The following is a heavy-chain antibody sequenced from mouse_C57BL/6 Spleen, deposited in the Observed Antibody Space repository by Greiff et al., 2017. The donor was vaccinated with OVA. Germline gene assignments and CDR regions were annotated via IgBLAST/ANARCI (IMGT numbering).Heavy chain of an antibody. CDR1: GYTFTSYW. Sequence: QVQLQQPGAALVKPGASVKMSCKASGYTFTSYWITWVKQRPGQGLEWIGDISPGSGSTNYNEKFKSKATLTVDTSSSTAYMQLSSLTSEDSAVYYCARARGGYGSSYWYFDVWGTGTTVTVSS. J-gene: IGHJ1*03. CDR3: ARARGGYGSSYWYFDV. V-gene: IGHV1-55*01. D-gene: IGHD1-1*01. CDR2: ISPGSGST.